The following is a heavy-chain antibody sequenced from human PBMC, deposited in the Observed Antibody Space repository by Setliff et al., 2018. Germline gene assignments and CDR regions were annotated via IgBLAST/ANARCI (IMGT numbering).Heavy chain of an antibody. V-gene: IGHV1-3*01. J-gene: IGHJ4*02. CDR2: INGGNGNT. D-gene: IGHD2-2*02. CDR1: GYSFSTYA. CDR3: ARDREYCSRTSCYIDY. Sequence: ASVKVSCKASGYSFSTYAVHWVRQAPGQRLEWMGWINGGNGNTKYSQKFQGRITITRDTSASTAYMEMSSLRSEDTAVYYCARDREYCSRTSCYIDYWGQGALVTVS.